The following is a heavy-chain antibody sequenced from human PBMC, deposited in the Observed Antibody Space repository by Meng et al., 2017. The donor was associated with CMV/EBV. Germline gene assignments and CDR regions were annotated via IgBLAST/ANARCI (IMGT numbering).Heavy chain of an antibody. CDR1: VFSLSPTGVG. CDR3: AHSRSDYYDGSGYYYFGY. J-gene: IGHJ4*02. V-gene: IGHV2-5*01. Sequence: SDPTLVTCTETLTPSCTYSVFSLSPTGVGVGWIRQPPGKALEWLALIYWNDDKCYSTSLKSKPTITKDTSKTQVVLTMTNIDPVDTATYYCAHSRSDYYDGSGYYYFGYWGQGTLVTVSS. D-gene: IGHD3-22*01. CDR2: IYWNDDK.